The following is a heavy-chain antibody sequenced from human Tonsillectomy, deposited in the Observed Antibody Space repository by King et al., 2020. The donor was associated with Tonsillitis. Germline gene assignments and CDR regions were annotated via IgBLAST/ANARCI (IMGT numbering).Heavy chain of an antibody. V-gene: IGHV3-53*01. D-gene: IGHD2-15*01. J-gene: IGHJ4*02. Sequence: VQLVESGGGLIQPGESLRLSCAASGFTVSSMYMNWVRQPPGKGLEWLSVIYRGGNTYYADSVKGRFIISRDNSKNTLYLQINSLTADDTAVYYCAREGSADYYFDYWGQGILVTVSS. CDR2: IYRGGNT. CDR1: GFTVSSMY. CDR3: AREGSADYYFDY.